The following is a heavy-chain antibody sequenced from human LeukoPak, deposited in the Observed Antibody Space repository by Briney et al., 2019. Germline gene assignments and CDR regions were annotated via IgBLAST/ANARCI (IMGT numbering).Heavy chain of an antibody. CDR3: ARAENGGNTVGGYFDY. CDR2: ISYDGSNK. J-gene: IGHJ4*02. V-gene: IGHV3-30-3*01. CDR1: DFTFSNYA. Sequence: GGSLRLSCAASDFTFSNYAMHWVRQAPGKGLEWVAVISYDGSNKYYADSVKGRFTISRDNSKNTLYLQMNSLRAEDTAVYYCARAENGGNTVGGYFDYWGQGTLVTVSS. D-gene: IGHD4-23*01.